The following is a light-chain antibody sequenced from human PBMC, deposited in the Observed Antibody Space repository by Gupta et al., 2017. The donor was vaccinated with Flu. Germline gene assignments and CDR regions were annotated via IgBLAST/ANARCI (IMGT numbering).Light chain of an antibody. CDR3: QQYGSSLIT. CDR1: QSVSSSY. V-gene: IGKV3-20*01. Sequence: IVSTQSPGTLLLSPGDRATLSCRASQSVSSSYLDWYQQKPGQAPRLLIYGASSRATGIPDRFSGSGSGTDFTLTISRLEPEDFAVYYCQQYGSSLITFGQGTRLEIK. J-gene: IGKJ5*01. CDR2: GAS.